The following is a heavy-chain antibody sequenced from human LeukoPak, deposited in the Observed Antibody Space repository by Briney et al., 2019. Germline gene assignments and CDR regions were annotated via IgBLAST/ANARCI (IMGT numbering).Heavy chain of an antibody. V-gene: IGHV1-2*02. D-gene: IGHD3-22*01. CDR3: ASNTGTSGYYPFDY. Sequence: GASVKVSCKASGYTFTGYYMHWVRQAPGQGLDWMEWINPNSGGTNYAQKFQGRVTMTRDTSISTAYMELSRLRSDDTAVYYCASNTGTSGYYPFDYWGQGTLVTVSS. CDR1: GYTFTGYY. J-gene: IGHJ4*02. CDR2: INPNSGGT.